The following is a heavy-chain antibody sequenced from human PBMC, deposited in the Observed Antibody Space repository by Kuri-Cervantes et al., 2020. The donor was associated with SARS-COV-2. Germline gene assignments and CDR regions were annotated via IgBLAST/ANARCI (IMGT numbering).Heavy chain of an antibody. D-gene: IGHD3-3*01. CDR3: AREGDDFWSGYSPIDY. J-gene: IGHJ4*02. V-gene: IGHV3-23*01. Sequence: GGSLRLSCAASGFTFSSYAMSWVRQAPGKGLEWVSAISGSGGSTYYADSVKGRFTISRDNAKNSLYLQMNSLRAEDTAVYYCAREGDDFWSGYSPIDYWGQGTLVTVSS. CDR2: ISGSGGST. CDR1: GFTFSSYA.